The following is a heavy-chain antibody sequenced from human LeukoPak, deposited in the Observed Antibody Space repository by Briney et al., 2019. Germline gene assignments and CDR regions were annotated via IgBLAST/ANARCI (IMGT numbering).Heavy chain of an antibody. J-gene: IGHJ5*02. CDR3: ATAGHLNWFDP. Sequence: GGSLRLSCATSGFSFSNSWMSWVRQAPGKGLEWVANIKEDGSERYYLDSVEGQFAISRDNAKNSLYLQMNSMRDEDTAGYYCATAGHLNWFDPRGQGTLVIVSS. CDR2: IKEDGSER. V-gene: IGHV3-7*01. D-gene: IGHD1-14*01. CDR1: GFSFSNSW.